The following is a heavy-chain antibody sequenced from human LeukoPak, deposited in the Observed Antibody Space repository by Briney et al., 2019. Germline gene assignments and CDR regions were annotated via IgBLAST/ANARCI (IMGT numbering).Heavy chain of an antibody. D-gene: IGHD1-26*01. CDR3: ARRRDLYSGSYYPFDY. V-gene: IGHV5-51*01. Sequence: GEPLKISCKGSVYRFTNYWIVWVRPVRAKGMKWMGMVYPGDSDARYSPSFQGQVTISADKSISTAYLQWSSLKASDTAMYYCARRRDLYSGSYYPFDYWGQGTLVTVSS. CDR2: VYPGDSDA. J-gene: IGHJ4*02. CDR1: VYRFTNYW.